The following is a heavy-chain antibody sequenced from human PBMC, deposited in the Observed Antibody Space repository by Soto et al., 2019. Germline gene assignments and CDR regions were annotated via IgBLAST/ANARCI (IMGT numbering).Heavy chain of an antibody. CDR3: AMDGALGSQGFGMDV. CDR2: ISYDGSNK. J-gene: IGHJ6*02. V-gene: IGHV3-30*03. Sequence: QVQLVESGGGVVQPGRSLRLSCAASGFTFSSYGRHWVRQAPGKGLEGVAVISYDGSNKYYADSVKGRFTISRDNSKNTLYLQMNSLRAEDTAVYYCAMDGALGSQGFGMDVWGQGTTVTVSS. D-gene: IGHD2-8*01. CDR1: GFTFSSYG.